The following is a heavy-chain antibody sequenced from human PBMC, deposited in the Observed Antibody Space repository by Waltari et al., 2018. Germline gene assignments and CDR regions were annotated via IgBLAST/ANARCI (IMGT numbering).Heavy chain of an antibody. V-gene: IGHV1-2*02. D-gene: IGHD6-13*01. CDR1: GYTFTGYY. CDR2: INPSSGGT. Sequence: QVQLVQSGAEVKKPGASVKVSCKASGYTFTGYYMHWVRQAPGQGLEGRGWINPSSGGTNYAQKFQGRVTMTRDTSISTAYMELSRLRSDDTAVYYCARDRYSSPRSHFDAFDIWGQGTMVTVSS. CDR3: ARDRYSSPRSHFDAFDI. J-gene: IGHJ3*02.